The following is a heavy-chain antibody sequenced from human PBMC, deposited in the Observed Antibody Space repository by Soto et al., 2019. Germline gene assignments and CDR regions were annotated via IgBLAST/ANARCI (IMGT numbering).Heavy chain of an antibody. CDR3: ARDRLRGYDSSGFYS. CDR2: INPSDGNR. V-gene: IGHV1-18*01. J-gene: IGHJ4*02. Sequence: GASVNGSCKASGYTLTKDGVSWVRQAPGQGLEWMGWINPSDGNRNFAQKFEDRVTMTTATSTNTVFLELRSLKSDDTAIYYCARDRLRGYDSSGFYSWGQGTMVTVSS. CDR1: GYTLTKDG. D-gene: IGHD3-22*01.